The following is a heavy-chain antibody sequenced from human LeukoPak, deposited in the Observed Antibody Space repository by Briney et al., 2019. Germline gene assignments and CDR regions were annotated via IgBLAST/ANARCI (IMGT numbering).Heavy chain of an antibody. Sequence: SETLSLTCTVSGGSISSYYWSWIRQPPGKGLEWIGYIYNSGSTNYNPSLKSRVTISVDTSKNQFSLKLSSVTAADTAVYYCDVTGYSSGREAFDIRGQGTMVTVSS. CDR3: DVTGYSSGREAFDI. CDR1: GGSISSYY. CDR2: IYNSGST. V-gene: IGHV4-59*01. J-gene: IGHJ3*02. D-gene: IGHD6-19*01.